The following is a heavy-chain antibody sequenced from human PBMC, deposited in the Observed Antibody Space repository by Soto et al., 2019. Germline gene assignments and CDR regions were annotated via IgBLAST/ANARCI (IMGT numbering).Heavy chain of an antibody. J-gene: IGHJ6*03. D-gene: IGHD2-15*01. CDR2: INSDGSVS. V-gene: IGHV3-74*01. Sequence: EVQLVESGGGLVQPGGSLRLSCVASGFTFSNYWMYWVRQAPGEGLVWVSRINSDGSVSSYADSVKGRLTISRDNVKNNLYLQMDSLRAEDTAVYYCARGDCVGGTCYSLAGSFYYYVDVGGKWTTVTVFS. CDR3: ARGDCVGGTCYSLAGSFYYYVDV. CDR1: GFTFSNYW.